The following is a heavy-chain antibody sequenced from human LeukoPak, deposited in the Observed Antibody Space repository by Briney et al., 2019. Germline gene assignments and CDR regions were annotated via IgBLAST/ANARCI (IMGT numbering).Heavy chain of an antibody. V-gene: IGHV4-59*01. CDR2: IYYSGST. D-gene: IGHD2-21*01. CDR1: GGSITSYH. CDR3: ARAGGSVVPTYFDY. J-gene: IGHJ4*02. Sequence: ASETLSLTCTVSGGSITSYHWSWIRQPPGKGLEWIGYIYYSGSTNYNPSLKSRVTISVDTSKNQFSLKLSSVTAADTDVYYCARAGGSVVPTYFDYWGQGTLVTVSS.